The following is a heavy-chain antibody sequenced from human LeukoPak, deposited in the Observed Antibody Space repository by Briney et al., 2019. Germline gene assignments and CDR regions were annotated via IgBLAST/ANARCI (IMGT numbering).Heavy chain of an antibody. CDR1: GYTFTSYD. J-gene: IGHJ6*02. V-gene: IGHV1-8*01. D-gene: IGHD3-3*01. CDR3: ARVYYDFWSGYYLSYYYGMDV. Sequence: ASVKVSCKASGYTFTSYDINWVRQATGQGLEWMGWMKPNSGNTGYAQKFQGRVTMTRNTSISTAYMELSSLRSEDTAVYYCARVYYDFWSGYYLSYYYGMDVWGQGTTVTVS. CDR2: MKPNSGNT.